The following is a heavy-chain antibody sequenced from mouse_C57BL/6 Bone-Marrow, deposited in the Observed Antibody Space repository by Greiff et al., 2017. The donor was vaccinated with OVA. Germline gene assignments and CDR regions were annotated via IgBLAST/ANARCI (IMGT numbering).Heavy chain of an antibody. CDR2: IYPGSGNT. CDR3: ASGGWSLCY. V-gene: IGHV1-76*01. D-gene: IGHD3-3*01. Sequence: QVQLQQSGAELVRPGASVKLSCKASGYTFTDYYINWVKQRPGQGLEWIARIYPGSGNTYYNEKFKGKATLTAEKSSSTAYMQLSSLTSEDSAVYFCASGGWSLCYWGQGTTLTVSS. CDR1: GYTFTDYY. J-gene: IGHJ2*01.